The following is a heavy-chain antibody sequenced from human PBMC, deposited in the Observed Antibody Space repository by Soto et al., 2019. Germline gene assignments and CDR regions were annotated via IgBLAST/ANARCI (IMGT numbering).Heavy chain of an antibody. Sequence: GGSLRLSCAASGFTFSGSAMHWVRQASGKGLEWVGRIRSKANSYATAYAASVKGRFTISRDDSKNTAYLQMNSLKTEDTAVYYCTRLRPGGNSAYAFDIWGQGTMVTVSS. D-gene: IGHD2-21*02. CDR2: IRSKANSYAT. V-gene: IGHV3-73*01. CDR1: GFTFSGSA. CDR3: TRLRPGGNSAYAFDI. J-gene: IGHJ3*02.